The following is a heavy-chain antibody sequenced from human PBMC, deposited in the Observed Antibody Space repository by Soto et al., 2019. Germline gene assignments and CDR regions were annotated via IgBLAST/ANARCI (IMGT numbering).Heavy chain of an antibody. CDR3: ARDRDDSSGYPRFAY. J-gene: IGHJ4*02. CDR1: GYTFTSYA. Sequence: ASVKLSCKESGYTFTSYASSWVRQATGQGLEWMGWISPNSGGTNYAQKFQGWVTMTRDTSISTAYMELSSLRSEDTAVYYCARDRDDSSGYPRFAYWGQGTLVTVSS. D-gene: IGHD3-22*01. CDR2: ISPNSGGT. V-gene: IGHV1-2*04.